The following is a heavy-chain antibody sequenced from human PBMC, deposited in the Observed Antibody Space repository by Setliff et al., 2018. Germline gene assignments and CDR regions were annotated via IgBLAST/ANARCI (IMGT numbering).Heavy chain of an antibody. CDR1: GGTFSSYG. D-gene: IGHD5-12*01. CDR3: ARERGDIVSTTSYYMDV. V-gene: IGHV1-69*05. J-gene: IGHJ6*03. CDR2: TIPNFGTT. Sequence: SVKVSCKASGGTFSSYGISWVRQAPGQGLEWLGGTIPNFGTTNYAQEFQGRVTIITDESTSTAYMEMSSLRSEDTAVYYCARERGDIVSTTSYYMDVWGKGTTVTVSS.